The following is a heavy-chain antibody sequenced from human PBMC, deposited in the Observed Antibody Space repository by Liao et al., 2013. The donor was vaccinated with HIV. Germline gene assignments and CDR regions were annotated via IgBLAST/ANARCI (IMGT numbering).Heavy chain of an antibody. CDR3: ARGSPRVVMGVMNAFDI. V-gene: IGHV4-59*11. J-gene: IGHJ3*02. Sequence: QVQLQESGPGLVKPSQTLSLTCTVSGASISSHYWSWIRQAPGKGLEWVGHIHYTGSTNYNPSLKSRVIISVDTSKNQFSLKLSSVTAADTAVYYCARGSPRVVMGVMNAFDIWGQGTMVTVSS. CDR1: GASISSHY. CDR2: IHYTGST. D-gene: IGHD3-3*01.